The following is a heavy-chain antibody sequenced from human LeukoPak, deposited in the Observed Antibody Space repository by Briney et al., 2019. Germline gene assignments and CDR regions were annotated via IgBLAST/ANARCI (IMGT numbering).Heavy chain of an antibody. D-gene: IGHD4-17*01. Sequence: ASVKVSCKASGGTFSSYAICWVRQAPGQGLEWMGRIIPIFGTANYAQKFQGRVTITTDESTSTAYMELSSLRSEDTAVYYCARDLGEHDYGDYPPFGLDYWGQGTLVTVSS. CDR3: ARDLGEHDYGDYPPFGLDY. V-gene: IGHV1-69*05. CDR2: IIPIFGTA. J-gene: IGHJ4*02. CDR1: GGTFSSYA.